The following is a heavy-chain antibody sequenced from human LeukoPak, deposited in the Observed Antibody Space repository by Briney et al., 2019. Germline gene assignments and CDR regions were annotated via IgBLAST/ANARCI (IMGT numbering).Heavy chain of an antibody. D-gene: IGHD1-26*01. CDR3: ARDLPSGGRLDY. J-gene: IGHJ4*02. Sequence: ASVKVSCKASGYTFTSYAMHWVRQAPGQRLEWMGWINAGNGNTKYSQKFQGRVTITRDTSASTAYMELSSLRSEDTAVYYCARDLPSGGRLDYWGQGTLVTVSS. V-gene: IGHV1-3*01. CDR2: INAGNGNT. CDR1: GYTFTSYA.